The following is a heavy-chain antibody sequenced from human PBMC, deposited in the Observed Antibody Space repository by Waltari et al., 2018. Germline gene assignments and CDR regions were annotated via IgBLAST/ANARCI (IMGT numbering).Heavy chain of an antibody. CDR2: LDPSDSTT. V-gene: IGHV5-10-1*03. D-gene: IGHD6-19*01. CDR1: GYSFTSYW. Sequence: EVQLVQSGAEVKKPGESLRISCKGSGYSFTSYWISWVRQMPGKGLEWMGRLDPSDSTTNYSPSFQGHVTISADKSISNAYRQWSSLKASDTAMYYCARQGAIAVAGYSIDYWGQGTLVTVSS. J-gene: IGHJ4*02. CDR3: ARQGAIAVAGYSIDY.